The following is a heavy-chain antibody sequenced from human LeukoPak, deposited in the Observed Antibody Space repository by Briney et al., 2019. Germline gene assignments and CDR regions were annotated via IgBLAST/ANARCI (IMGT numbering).Heavy chain of an antibody. V-gene: IGHV1-2*02. J-gene: IGHJ4*02. D-gene: IGHD6-19*01. Sequence: ASVKVSCKASGYTFTGYYMHWVRQAPGQGREWMGWINPNSGGTNYAQKFQGRVTMTRDTSISTAYMELSRLRSDDTAVYYCAGSLAVAGTGFDYWGQGTLVTVSS. CDR2: INPNSGGT. CDR3: AGSLAVAGTGFDY. CDR1: GYTFTGYY.